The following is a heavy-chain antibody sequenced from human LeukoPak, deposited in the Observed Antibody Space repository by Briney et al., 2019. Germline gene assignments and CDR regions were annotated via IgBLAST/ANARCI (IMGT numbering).Heavy chain of an antibody. J-gene: IGHJ4*02. V-gene: IGHV4-39*02. CDR1: GGSIRSSSYY. D-gene: IGHD2-2*01. Sequence: SETLSLTCTVSGGSIRSSSYYWGWIRQPPGKGLEWIGSIYYSGSTYYNPSLKSRVTISVDTSKNQFSLKLSSVTAADTAVYYCARDPDDIVVVPAAPPGYWGQGTLVTVSS. CDR3: ARDPDDIVVVPAAPPGY. CDR2: IYYSGST.